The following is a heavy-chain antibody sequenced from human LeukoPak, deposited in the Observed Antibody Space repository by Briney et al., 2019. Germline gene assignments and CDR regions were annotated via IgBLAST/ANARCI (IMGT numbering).Heavy chain of an antibody. CDR2: INHSGST. CDR1: GGSFSGYY. D-gene: IGHD4-17*01. V-gene: IGHV4-34*01. CDR3: AILYGDLDY. J-gene: IGHJ4*02. Sequence: SETLSLTCTVYGGSFSGYYWSWIRQPPGKGLEWIGEINHSGSTNYNPSLKSRVTISVDTSKNQFSLKLSSVTAADTAVYYCAILYGDLDYWGQGTLVTVSS.